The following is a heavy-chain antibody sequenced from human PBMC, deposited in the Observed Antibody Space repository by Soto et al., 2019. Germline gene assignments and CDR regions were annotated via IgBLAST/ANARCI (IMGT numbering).Heavy chain of an antibody. J-gene: IGHJ6*03. V-gene: IGHV3-21*01. D-gene: IGHD6-6*01. Sequence: PGGSLRLSCAASGFTFSSYSMNWVRQAPGKGLEWVSSISSSSSYIYYADSVKGRFTISRDNAKNSLYLQMNSLRAEDTAVYYCARGEYSSSTYYYYYMDVWGKGTTVTVSS. CDR3: ARGEYSSSTYYYYYMDV. CDR2: ISSSSSYI. CDR1: GFTFSSYS.